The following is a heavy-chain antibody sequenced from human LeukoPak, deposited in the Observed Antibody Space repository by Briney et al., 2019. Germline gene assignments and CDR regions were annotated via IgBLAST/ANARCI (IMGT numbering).Heavy chain of an antibody. CDR1: GGSMSTYY. D-gene: IGHD3-22*01. CDR2: IYYSGST. J-gene: IGHJ6*02. V-gene: IGHV4-59*01. Sequence: SETLSLTCTVSGGSMSTYYWSWIRQPPGKGLEWIGYIYYSGSTKYNPSLKSRVTISADTSKNQFSLKVSSVTAADTAVYYCARVNPYYYDSSGYYYYGMDVWGQGTTVTVSS. CDR3: ARVNPYYYDSSGYYYYGMDV.